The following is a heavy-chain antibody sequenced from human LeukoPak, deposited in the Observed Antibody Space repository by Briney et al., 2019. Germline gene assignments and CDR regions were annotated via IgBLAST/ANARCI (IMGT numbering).Heavy chain of an antibody. V-gene: IGHV4-59*01. J-gene: IGHJ4*02. CDR1: GGSISSYY. D-gene: IGHD1-26*01. CDR3: AREDLRVGANFDY. Sequence: PSETLSLTCTVSGGSISSYYWSWIRQPPGKGLEWIGYIYYSGSTNYNPSLKSRVTISVDTSKNQFSLKLSSVTAADTAVYYCAREDLRVGANFDYWGQGTLVTVSS. CDR2: IYYSGST.